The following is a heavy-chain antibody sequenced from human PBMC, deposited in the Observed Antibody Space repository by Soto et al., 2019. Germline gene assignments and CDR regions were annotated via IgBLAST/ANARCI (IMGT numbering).Heavy chain of an antibody. J-gene: IGHJ6*02. CDR1: GYTFTIYG. V-gene: IGHV1-18*01. CDR3: ARALGYSGYAGMDV. CDR2: ISPDNGNT. Sequence: QVQLVQSGGEVKKPGASVKVSCKASGYTFTIYGINWVRQAPGQGLEWMGWISPDNGNTNYAQELQGRVTMTTDTSTSTAYMELRSLRSDDTAVYYCARALGYSGYAGMDVWGQGTTVTVSS. D-gene: IGHD5-12*01.